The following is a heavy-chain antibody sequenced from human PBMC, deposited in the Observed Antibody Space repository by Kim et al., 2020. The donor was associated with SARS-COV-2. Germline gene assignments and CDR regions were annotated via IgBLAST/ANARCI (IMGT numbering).Heavy chain of an antibody. V-gene: IGHV3-53*01. CDR3: ARGWLPFLFDY. CDR2: IYSADST. D-gene: IGHD5-12*01. Sequence: GGSLRLSCAASGFTVSSNYMSWVRQAPGKGLEWVSVIYSADSTYYADSVKGRFTISRDNSKNTLYLQMNSLRAEDTAVYYCARGWLPFLFDYWGQGTLVTVSS. CDR1: GFTVSSNY. J-gene: IGHJ4*02.